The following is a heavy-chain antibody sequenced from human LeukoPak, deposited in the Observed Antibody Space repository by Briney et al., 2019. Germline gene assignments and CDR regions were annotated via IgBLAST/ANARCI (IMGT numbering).Heavy chain of an antibody. CDR3: AREDYSDYYGMDV. J-gene: IGHJ6*02. CDR2: INPNSGGT. CDR1: GYTFTGYY. D-gene: IGHD2-21*01. V-gene: IGHV1-2*04. Sequence: ASVKVSCKASGYTFTGYYMHWVRQAPGQGLEWMGWINPNSGGTNYAQKFQGWVTMTRDTSISTAYMELSRLRSDDTAVYYCAREDYSDYYGMDVWGQGTTVTVSS.